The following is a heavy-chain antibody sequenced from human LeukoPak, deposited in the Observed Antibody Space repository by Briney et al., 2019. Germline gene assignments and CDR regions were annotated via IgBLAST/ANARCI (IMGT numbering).Heavy chain of an antibody. J-gene: IGHJ3*02. V-gene: IGHV1-8*01. CDR2: MNPNSGNT. CDR3: ARGRATVTTRAFDI. CDR1: GYTFTSYD. D-gene: IGHD4-17*01. Sequence: GASVKVSCKASGYTFTSYDINWVRHATGQGLELMGWMNPNSGNTGYAQKFQGRVTITRNTSISTAYMELSSLRAEDTAVYYCARGRATVTTRAFDIWGQGTMVTGSS.